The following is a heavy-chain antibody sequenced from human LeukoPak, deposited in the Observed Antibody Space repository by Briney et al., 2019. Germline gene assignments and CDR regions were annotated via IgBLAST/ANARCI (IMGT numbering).Heavy chain of an antibody. Sequence: PSETLSLTCTVSGGSLSSGDYYWSWIRQPPGKGLEWIGYIYYSGNTYYNPSLKSRVTISVDTSKNQFSLRLSSVTAADTAVYYCARWDLDTDYDILTGFDYWGQGTLVTVSS. J-gene: IGHJ4*02. CDR3: ARWDLDTDYDILTGFDY. V-gene: IGHV4-30-4*01. D-gene: IGHD3-9*01. CDR1: GGSLSSGDYY. CDR2: IYYSGNT.